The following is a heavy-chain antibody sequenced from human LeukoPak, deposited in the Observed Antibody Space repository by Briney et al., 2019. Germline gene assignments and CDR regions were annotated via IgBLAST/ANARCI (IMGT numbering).Heavy chain of an antibody. CDR1: GFTFSSYS. CDR2: ISSSSSYI. CDR3: ASFEGPSYYYDSSGYPTVNY. V-gene: IGHV3-21*01. Sequence: GGSLRLSCAASGFTFSSYSMNRVRQAPRKGPEWVSSISSSSSYIYYADSVKGRFTISRDNAKNSLYLQMNSLRAEDTAVYYCASFEGPSYYYDSSGYPTVNYWGQGTLVTVSS. D-gene: IGHD3-22*01. J-gene: IGHJ4*02.